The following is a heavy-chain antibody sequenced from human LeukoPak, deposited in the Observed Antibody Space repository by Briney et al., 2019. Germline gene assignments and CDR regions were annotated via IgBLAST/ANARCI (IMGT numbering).Heavy chain of an antibody. V-gene: IGHV4-39*01. J-gene: IGHJ3*01. D-gene: IGHD2-21*02. CDR3: ARHGPVVTATDAFDL. Sequence: ASETLSLTCTVSGGSISVNTDYCAWIRQPPGRGLEWIGSVYYSGRTDYNPSLKSRVTISVDTSKNQLSLSLNSVTAADTAVYYCARHGPVVTATDAFDLWGQGTMVTVSS. CDR2: VYYSGRT. CDR1: GGSISVNTDY.